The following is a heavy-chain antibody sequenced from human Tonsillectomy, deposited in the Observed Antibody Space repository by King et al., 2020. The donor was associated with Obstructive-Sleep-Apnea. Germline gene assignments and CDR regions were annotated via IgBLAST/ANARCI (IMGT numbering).Heavy chain of an antibody. Sequence: VQLVESGGGAVQPGRSLRLSCAASGFTFSNYGMHWVRQAPGKGLEWVAVISFDGSNERYADSGKGRFTISRDNPKNTLHLQMNGLRAEDTAVYYCAKEASGWHHFDNWGLGTLVTVSS. CDR1: GFTFSNYG. CDR3: AKEASGWHHFDN. J-gene: IGHJ4*02. CDR2: ISFDGSNE. V-gene: IGHV3-30*18. D-gene: IGHD6-19*01.